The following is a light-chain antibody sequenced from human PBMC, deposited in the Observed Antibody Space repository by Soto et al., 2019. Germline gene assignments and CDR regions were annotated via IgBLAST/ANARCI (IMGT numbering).Light chain of an antibody. CDR3: YSYRGSNAWV. V-gene: IGLV2-14*01. Sequence: QSALTQPASVSGSPGQSITISCTGTSSDVGAYNFVSWYQHHPGTAPKLMIYEVSNRPSGASNRFSGSKSGNTASLTISGLQTEDEADYYCYSYRGSNAWVFGGGTKPPS. CDR2: EVS. J-gene: IGLJ3*02. CDR1: SSDVGAYNF.